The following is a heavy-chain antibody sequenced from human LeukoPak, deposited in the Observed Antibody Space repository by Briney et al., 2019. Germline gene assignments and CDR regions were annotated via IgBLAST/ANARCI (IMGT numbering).Heavy chain of an antibody. D-gene: IGHD6-13*01. Sequence: PGGSLRLSCAASGFTFSGSAIHWVRQASGKGLEWVGRIRSKANSYATTYAASVRGRFTISRDDSKNTAYLQMNSLKTEDTAVYYCTRPRIGSWYIFDPWGQGTLVTVSS. CDR2: IRSKANSYAT. CDR1: GFTFSGSA. V-gene: IGHV3-73*01. CDR3: TRPRIGSWYIFDP. J-gene: IGHJ5*02.